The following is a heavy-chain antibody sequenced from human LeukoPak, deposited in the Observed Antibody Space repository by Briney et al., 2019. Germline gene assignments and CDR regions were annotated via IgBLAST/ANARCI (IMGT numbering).Heavy chain of an antibody. CDR2: INPDSGGT. CDR1: GYTFGAYF. V-gene: IGHV1-2*02. CDR3: ARAGAMIASDYYYYMDV. Sequence: ASMKVSCKAFGYTFGAYFMHWVRQAPGQGLEWMGWINPDSGGTRYAQRFQDRVTMTRDTSITTAYMELSSLKSDDTAVYYCARAGAMIASDYYYYMDVWGNGTTVTVSS. D-gene: IGHD3-16*01. J-gene: IGHJ6*03.